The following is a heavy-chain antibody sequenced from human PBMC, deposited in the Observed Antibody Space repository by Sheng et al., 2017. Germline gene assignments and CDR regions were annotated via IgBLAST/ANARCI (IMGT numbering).Heavy chain of an antibody. Sequence: QVQLVQSGAEVKKPGASVKVSCKASGYTFTGYYMHWVRQAPGQGLEWMGWINPNSGGTNYAQKFQGRVTMTRDTSISTAYMELSRLRSDDTAVYYCARDREYDSSGYDAFDIWGQGTMVTVSS. D-gene: IGHD3-22*01. CDR2: INPNSGGT. J-gene: IGHJ3*02. V-gene: IGHV1-2*02. CDR1: GYTFTGYY. CDR3: ARDREYDSSGYDAFDI.